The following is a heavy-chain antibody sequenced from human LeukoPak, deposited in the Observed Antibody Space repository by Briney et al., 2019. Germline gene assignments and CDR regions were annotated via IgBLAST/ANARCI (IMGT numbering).Heavy chain of an antibody. Sequence: RPGGSLRLSCAASGFTFMSYWMSWVRQAPGKGLEWVANIKQDGSEKYYVDSVKGRCTISRDNAKNSLYLQMNSLRAEDTAVYYCARDSRRAFDIWGQGTMVTVSS. CDR2: IKQDGSEK. CDR3: ARDSRRAFDI. J-gene: IGHJ3*02. V-gene: IGHV3-7*01. D-gene: IGHD2-2*01. CDR1: GFTFMSYW.